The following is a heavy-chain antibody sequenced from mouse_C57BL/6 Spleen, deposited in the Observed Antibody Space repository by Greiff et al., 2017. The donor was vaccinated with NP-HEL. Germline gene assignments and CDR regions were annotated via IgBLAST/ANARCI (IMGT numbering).Heavy chain of an antibody. J-gene: IGHJ1*03. CDR2: IDPSDSYT. CDR1: GYTFTSYW. V-gene: IGHV1-69*01. Sequence: QVQLQQPGAELVMPGASVKLSCKASGYTFTSYWMHWVKQRPGQGLEWIGEIDPSDSYTNYNQKFKGKSTLTVDKSSSKAYMQLSSLTSEDSAVYYCARAESFGYGGSYWYFDVGGTGTTVTSPQ. D-gene: IGHD1-1*01. CDR3: ARAESFGYGGSYWYFDV.